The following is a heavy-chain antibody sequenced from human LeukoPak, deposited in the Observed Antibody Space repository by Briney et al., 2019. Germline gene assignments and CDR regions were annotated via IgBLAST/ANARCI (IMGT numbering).Heavy chain of an antibody. CDR2: IKSDGSDI. Sequence: GGSLRLSCTTSGFAFSNYWMYWVRQAPGKGLVWVSRIKSDGSDITYTDSVEGRFTISRDNVKNTLYLQMNSLRDEDTAVYYCVRGQTIDYWAQGTLVTVSS. V-gene: IGHV3-74*01. J-gene: IGHJ4*02. CDR1: GFAFSNYW. CDR3: VRGQTIDY. D-gene: IGHD3-3*01.